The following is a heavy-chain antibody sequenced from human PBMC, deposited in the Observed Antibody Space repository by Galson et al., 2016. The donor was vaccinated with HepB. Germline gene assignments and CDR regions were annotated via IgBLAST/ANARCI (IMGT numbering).Heavy chain of an antibody. CDR3: AKDPYYYGSGASVFDS. CDR1: EFMFTNYV. J-gene: IGHJ4*02. D-gene: IGHD3-10*01. CDR2: FSGLGDRT. V-gene: IGHV3-23*01. Sequence: SLRLSCAGSEFMFTNYVTSWVRQAPGKGLEWVSGFSGLGDRTYYADSVKGRFTISRDYSKNMLYLQMNSLRAEDTAVYYCAKDPYYYGSGASVFDSWGQGTLVTVSS.